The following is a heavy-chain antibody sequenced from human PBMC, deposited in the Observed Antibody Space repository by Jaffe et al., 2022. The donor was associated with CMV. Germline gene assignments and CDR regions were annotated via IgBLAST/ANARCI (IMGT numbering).Heavy chain of an antibody. Sequence: EVQVVESGGGVVQPGGSLRLSCAASGFTFISYAMSWVRQAPGKGLEWVSGIDYSGGYTYYADSVKGRFAISRDNSKNTLYLQLNTLRAEDTAVYYCAIDRVRDYGYVTDYPAFHFWGQGTMVTVSS. J-gene: IGHJ3*01. CDR3: AIDRVRDYGYVTDYPAFHF. CDR1: GFTFISYA. CDR2: IDYSGGYT. V-gene: IGHV3-23*04. D-gene: IGHD3-9*01.